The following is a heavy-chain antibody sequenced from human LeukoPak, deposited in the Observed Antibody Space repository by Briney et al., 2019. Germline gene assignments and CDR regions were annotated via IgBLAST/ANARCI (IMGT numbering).Heavy chain of an antibody. CDR3: ATSYYYDSSGYYWLFDY. Sequence: SVKVSCKASGGTFSSYAISWVRQAPGQGLEWMGGIIPIFGTANYAQKFQGRVTITADESTSTAYMELSSLRSEDTAVYYCATSYYYDSSGYYWLFDYWGQGTLVTVSS. J-gene: IGHJ4*02. D-gene: IGHD3-22*01. CDR1: GGTFSSYA. CDR2: IIPIFGTA. V-gene: IGHV1-69*01.